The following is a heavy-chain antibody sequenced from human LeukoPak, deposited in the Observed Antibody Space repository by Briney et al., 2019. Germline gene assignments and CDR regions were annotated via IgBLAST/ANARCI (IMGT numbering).Heavy chain of an antibody. V-gene: IGHV3-11*04. Sequence: GGSLRLSCAASGFTFSDYYMSWIRQAPGKGLEWLSYISTSVSTVYYADSVKGRFTISRDNVKNSLYLQMNSLRAEDTAVYYCARDGRGYHNSFDPWGQGTLVTVSP. D-gene: IGHD3-22*01. CDR1: GFTFSDYY. CDR2: ISTSVSTV. CDR3: ARDGRGYHNSFDP. J-gene: IGHJ5*02.